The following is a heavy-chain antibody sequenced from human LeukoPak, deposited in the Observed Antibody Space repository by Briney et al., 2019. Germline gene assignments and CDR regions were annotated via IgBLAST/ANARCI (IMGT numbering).Heavy chain of an antibody. V-gene: IGHV1-69*13. CDR1: GYTFTSYG. D-gene: IGHD6-13*01. CDR3: ARGGIAAGEIDY. J-gene: IGHJ4*02. CDR2: IIPIFGTA. Sequence: SVKVSRKASGYTFTSYGISWVRQAPGQGLEWMGGIIPIFGTANYAQKFQGRVTITADESTSTAYMELSSLRSEDTAVYYCARGGIAAGEIDYWGQGTLVTVSS.